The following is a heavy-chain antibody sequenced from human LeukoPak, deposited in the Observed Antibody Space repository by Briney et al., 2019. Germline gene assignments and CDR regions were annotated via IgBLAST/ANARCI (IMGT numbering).Heavy chain of an antibody. V-gene: IGHV1-2*06. CDR3: ARSAEHCNNGVCFTDYYMDV. Sequence: GASVKVSCTTSGYTFSGSYIHWVRQAPGQGLEWMGRINPNSGDTNYAQNFHGRVTMTRDTSITTAYMELSSLTSDDTAVYYCARSAEHCNNGVCFTDYYMDVWGKGTTVTVSS. CDR1: GYTFSGSY. CDR2: INPNSGDT. J-gene: IGHJ6*03. D-gene: IGHD2-8*01.